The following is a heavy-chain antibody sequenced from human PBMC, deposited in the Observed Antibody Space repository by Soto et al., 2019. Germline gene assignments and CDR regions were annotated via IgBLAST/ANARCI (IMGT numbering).Heavy chain of an antibody. V-gene: IGHV3-30*03. J-gene: IGHJ5*02. CDR3: ARDLNDFRSGFLNWFDP. D-gene: IGHD3-3*01. Sequence: GGSLRLSCAASGFSIRSHWMSWVRQAPGKGLEWVADISKDGRNKYYADSVKGRFTISRDNSRNTLFLQMDGLTTEDTAMFYCARDLNDFRSGFLNWFDPWGQGTLVTVSS. CDR2: ISKDGRNK. CDR1: GFSIRSHW.